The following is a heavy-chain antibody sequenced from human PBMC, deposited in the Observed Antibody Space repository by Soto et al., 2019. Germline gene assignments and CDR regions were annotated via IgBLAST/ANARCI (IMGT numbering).Heavy chain of an antibody. CDR3: TTGTNLAEDYYYYGMDV. D-gene: IGHD3-3*01. Sequence: GGSLRLSCAASGFTFSNAWMNWVRQAPGKGLEWVGRIKSKNYGGTNDYAAPVKGRFTISRDESKNTLYLQMNSLTTEDTAVYYCTTGTNLAEDYYYYGMDVWGQGTTVTVSS. CDR2: IKSKNYGGTN. V-gene: IGHV3-15*07. CDR1: GFTFSNAW. J-gene: IGHJ6*02.